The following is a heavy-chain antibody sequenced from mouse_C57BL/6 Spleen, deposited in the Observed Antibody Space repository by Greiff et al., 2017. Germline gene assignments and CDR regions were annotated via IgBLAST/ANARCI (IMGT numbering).Heavy chain of an antibody. Sequence: QVQLQQPGAELVRPGSSVKLSCKASGYTFTSYWMDWVKQRPGQGLEWIGNIYPSDSETHYTQKFKDKATLTVDKSSSTAYMQLSSLTSEDSAVYYCARKGGTYGYDEGFDYWGQGTTLTVSS. D-gene: IGHD2-2*01. CDR2: IYPSDSET. CDR3: ARKGGTYGYDEGFDY. CDR1: GYTFTSYW. J-gene: IGHJ2*01. V-gene: IGHV1-61*01.